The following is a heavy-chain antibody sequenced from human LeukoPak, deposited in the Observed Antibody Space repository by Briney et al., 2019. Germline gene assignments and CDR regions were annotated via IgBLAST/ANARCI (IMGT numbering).Heavy chain of an antibody. D-gene: IGHD6-13*01. CDR3: ASRGYSRPFDY. J-gene: IGHJ4*02. CDR2: INHSGST. Sequence: SETLSLTCAVYGGSFSGYYWSWIRQPPGKGLEWIGEINHSGSTNYNPSLKSRATISVDTSKNQFSLKLSSVTAADTAVYYCASRGYSRPFDYWGQGTLVTVSS. CDR1: GGSFSGYY. V-gene: IGHV4-34*01.